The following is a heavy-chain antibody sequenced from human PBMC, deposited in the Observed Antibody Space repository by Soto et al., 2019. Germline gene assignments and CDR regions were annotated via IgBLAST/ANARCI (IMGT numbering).Heavy chain of an antibody. Sequence: EVQLVESGGGLVKPGGSLRLSCAASGFTFSSYSMNWVRQAPGKGLEWVSSISSSSSYIYYADSVKGRFTISRDDAKNSLYLQMNSLRAEDTAVYYCARDRAAGTTGDWGQGTLVTVSS. D-gene: IGHD1-1*01. J-gene: IGHJ4*02. CDR2: ISSSSSYI. CDR1: GFTFSSYS. CDR3: ARDRAAGTTGD. V-gene: IGHV3-21*01.